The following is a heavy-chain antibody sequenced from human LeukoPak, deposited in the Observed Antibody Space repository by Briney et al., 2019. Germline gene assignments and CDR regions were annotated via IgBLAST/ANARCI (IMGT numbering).Heavy chain of an antibody. V-gene: IGHV1-69*13. D-gene: IGHD1-26*01. Sequence: ASVKVSCKASGGTFSSYAISWVRQAPGQGLEWMGGIIPIFGTANYAQKFQGRVTITADESTSTAYMELSSLRSEDTAVYYCARAEGIVGATRVRYFDLWGRGTLVTVSS. CDR2: IIPIFGTA. CDR3: ARAEGIVGATRVRYFDL. CDR1: GGTFSSYA. J-gene: IGHJ2*01.